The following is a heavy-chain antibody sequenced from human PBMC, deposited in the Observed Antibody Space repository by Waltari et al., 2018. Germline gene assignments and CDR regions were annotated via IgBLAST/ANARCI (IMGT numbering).Heavy chain of an antibody. CDR3: ARRRPVCSSTSCFYYYYYMDV. CDR1: GGSFSGYY. J-gene: IGHJ6*03. V-gene: IGHV4-34*01. CDR2: INHSGST. D-gene: IGHD2-2*01. Sequence: QVQLQQWGAGLLKPSETLSLTCAVYGGSFSGYYWSWIPQPPGKGLVWIGEINHSGSTNYNPSLKSRVTISVDTSKNQFSLKLSSVTAADTAVYYCARRRPVCSSTSCFYYYYYMDVWGKGTTVTVSS.